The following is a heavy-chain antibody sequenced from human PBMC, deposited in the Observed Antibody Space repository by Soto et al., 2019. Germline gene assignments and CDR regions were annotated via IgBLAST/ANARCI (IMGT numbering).Heavy chain of an antibody. Sequence: GESLKISCKGSGYSFTSYWISWVRQMPGKGLEWMGRIDPSDSYTNYSPSFQGHVTISADKSISTAYLQWSSLKASDTAMYYCARLQPAAGDNDLTFDYRGQGTPVTVSS. D-gene: IGHD6-13*01. CDR1: GYSFTSYW. CDR2: IDPSDSYT. J-gene: IGHJ4*02. CDR3: ARLQPAAGDNDLTFDY. V-gene: IGHV5-10-1*01.